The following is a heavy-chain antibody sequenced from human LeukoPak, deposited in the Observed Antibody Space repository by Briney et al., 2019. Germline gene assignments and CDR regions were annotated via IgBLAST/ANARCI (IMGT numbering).Heavy chain of an antibody. CDR3: ARGYGSGSTHYYYYYGMDV. Sequence: ASVKVSCKASGYTFTGYYMHWVRQAPGQGLEWMGLTNPNSGGTNYAQKFQGRVTLTRDTSISTAYMELSRLRSDDTAVYYCARGYGSGSTHYYYYYGMDVWGQGTTVTVSS. J-gene: IGHJ6*02. CDR1: GYTFTGYY. D-gene: IGHD3-10*01. CDR2: TNPNSGGT. V-gene: IGHV1-2*02.